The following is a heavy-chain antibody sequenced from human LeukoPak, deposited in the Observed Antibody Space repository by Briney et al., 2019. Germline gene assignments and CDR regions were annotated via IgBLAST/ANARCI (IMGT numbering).Heavy chain of an antibody. J-gene: IGHJ4*02. CDR2: ISSTSSVI. V-gene: IGHV3-48*04. Sequence: GGSLRLSCAASGSTFSSHTMNWVRQAPGKGLEWVSYISSTSSVIYYADSVKGRFTISRDNAKSSLYLQMNSLRAEDTALYYCAHGGSGNFDYWGQGTLVTVSS. CDR3: AHGGSGNFDY. CDR1: GSTFSSHT. D-gene: IGHD3-10*01.